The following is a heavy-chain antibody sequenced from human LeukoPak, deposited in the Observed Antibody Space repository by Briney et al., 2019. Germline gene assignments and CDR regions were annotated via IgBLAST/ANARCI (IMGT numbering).Heavy chain of an antibody. V-gene: IGHV3-74*01. D-gene: IGHD3-22*01. CDR3: ASLGDSMIVAVDY. CDR1: GFTFSSYW. J-gene: IGHJ4*02. Sequence: PGGSLRLSCAASGFTFSSYWMHWVRQAPGKGLVWVSRINSDGSSTNYADSVKGRFTISRDNAKNTLHLQMNGLRAEDTAVYYCASLGDSMIVAVDYWGQGTLVTVSS. CDR2: INSDGSST.